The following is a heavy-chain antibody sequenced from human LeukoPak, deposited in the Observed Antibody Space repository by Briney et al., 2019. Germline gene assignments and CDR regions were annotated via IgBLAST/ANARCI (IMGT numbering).Heavy chain of an antibody. D-gene: IGHD2-8*02. CDR3: ARDYLVGCTDTICYPIDY. J-gene: IGHJ4*02. V-gene: IGHV3-21*01. Sequence: RGSLRLSCAASGFTFSSYSMNWIRQAPGKGLEWVSSISSSSSYIYYADSVKGRFTISRDNAKNSLYLQMNSLRAEDTAVYYCARDYLVGCTDTICYPIDYWGQGTLVTVSS. CDR2: ISSSSSYI. CDR1: GFTFSSYS.